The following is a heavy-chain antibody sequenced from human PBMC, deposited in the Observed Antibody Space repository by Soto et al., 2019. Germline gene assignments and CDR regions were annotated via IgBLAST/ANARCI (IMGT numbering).Heavy chain of an antibody. CDR2: IKSKTDGGTT. CDR3: TTEPAYSSGWYWFDP. D-gene: IGHD6-19*01. V-gene: IGHV3-15*07. CDR1: GFTFSTAW. Sequence: GGSLRLSCAASGFTFSTAWMNWVRQAPGKGLGWVGRIKSKTDGGTTDYAAPVKGRFTISRDDSKNTLYLQMNSLKTEDTAVYYCTTEPAYSSGWYWFDPWGQGTLVTVSS. J-gene: IGHJ5*02.